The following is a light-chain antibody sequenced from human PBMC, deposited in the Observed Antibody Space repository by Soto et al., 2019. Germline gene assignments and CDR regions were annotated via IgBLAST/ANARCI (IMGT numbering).Light chain of an antibody. J-gene: IGLJ2*01. Sequence: SYELTQPPSVSVAPGETARISCGGNHIGSKGVHWYQQKPGQAPVLVIYSDTDLPPVIPERFSGSNSANMATLTISRVEAGDEADYYCQVWDSGSAHVLFGGGTKLTVL. CDR3: QVWDSGSAHVL. V-gene: IGLV3-21*01. CDR2: SDT. CDR1: HIGSKG.